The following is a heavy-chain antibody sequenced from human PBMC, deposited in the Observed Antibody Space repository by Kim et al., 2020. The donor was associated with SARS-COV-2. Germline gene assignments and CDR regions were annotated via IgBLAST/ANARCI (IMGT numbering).Heavy chain of an antibody. CDR3: AKGPNWGWDPYFDY. CDR1: GFTFSSYA. J-gene: IGHJ4*02. V-gene: IGHV3-23*01. Sequence: GGSLRLSYAASGFTFSSYAMSWVRQAPGKGLEWVSAISGSGGSTYYADSVKGRFTISRDNSKNTLYLQMNSLRAEDTAVYYCAKGPNWGWDPYFDYWGQGTLVTVSS. CDR2: ISGSGGST. D-gene: IGHD7-27*01.